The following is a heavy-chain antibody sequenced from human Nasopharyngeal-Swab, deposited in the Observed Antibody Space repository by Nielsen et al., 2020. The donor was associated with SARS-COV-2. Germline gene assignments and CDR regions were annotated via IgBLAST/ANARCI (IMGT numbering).Heavy chain of an antibody. Sequence: ASVKVSCKASGYTFTSYYMHWVRQAPGQGLEWMGIISPSGGSTSYAQKFQGRVTMTRDTSTSTVYMELSSLRSEDTAVYYCARDRVAATPFGGPEWSFDYWGQGTLVTVSS. CDR1: GYTFTSYY. V-gene: IGHV1-46*01. J-gene: IGHJ4*02. CDR3: ARDRVAATPFGGPEWSFDY. CDR2: ISPSGGST. D-gene: IGHD2-15*01.